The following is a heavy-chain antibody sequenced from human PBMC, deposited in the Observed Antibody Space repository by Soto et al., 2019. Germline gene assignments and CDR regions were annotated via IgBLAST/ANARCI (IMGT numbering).Heavy chain of an antibody. D-gene: IGHD2-2*01. CDR1: GFTFINYA. CDR2: ISGGGDAA. Sequence: EVQLLESGRALVQPGGSLRLSCAGSGFTFINYAMNWVRQAPGKGLEWVSSISGGGDAAFFPDSVRGRFTISRDNSKNTVTLQMNSLGVDDTAVYYCARKILGSTSRPNYWYFDLWGRGTLVTVSS. J-gene: IGHJ2*01. CDR3: ARKILGSTSRPNYWYFDL. V-gene: IGHV3-23*01.